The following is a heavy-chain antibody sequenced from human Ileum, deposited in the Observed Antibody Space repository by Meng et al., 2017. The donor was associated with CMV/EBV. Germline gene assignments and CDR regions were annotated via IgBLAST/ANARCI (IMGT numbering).Heavy chain of an antibody. Sequence: GESLKISCAASGFTFDDYTMHWVRHAPGKGLEWVSLISWDGGSTYYADSVKGRFTISRDNSKNSLYLQMNSLRTEDTALYYCAKDKGEDSSSWSWYFDYWGQGTLVTVSS. CDR3: AKDKGEDSSSWSWYFDY. CDR2: ISWDGGST. CDR1: GFTFDDYT. V-gene: IGHV3-43*01. D-gene: IGHD6-13*01. J-gene: IGHJ4*02.